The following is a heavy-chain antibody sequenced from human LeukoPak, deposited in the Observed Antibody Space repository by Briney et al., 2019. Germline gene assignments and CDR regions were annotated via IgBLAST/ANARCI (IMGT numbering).Heavy chain of an antibody. CDR1: GGTFSSYA. V-gene: IGHV1-69*06. CDR3: ARATYSSSSSFAYYYYYYMDV. Sequence: SVKVSCKASGGTFSSYAISWVRQAPGQGLEWKGGIIPIFGTANYAQKFQGRVTITADKSTSTAYMELSSLRSEDTAVYYCARATYSSSSSFAYYYYYYMDVWGKGTTVTVSS. CDR2: IIPIFGTA. J-gene: IGHJ6*03. D-gene: IGHD6-6*01.